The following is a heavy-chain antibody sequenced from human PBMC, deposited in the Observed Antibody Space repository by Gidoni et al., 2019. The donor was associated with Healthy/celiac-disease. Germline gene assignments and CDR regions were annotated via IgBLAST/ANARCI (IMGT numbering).Heavy chain of an antibody. CDR3: AKDNSYYYDSSYFDY. V-gene: IGHV3-23*01. CDR1: GFPFRSYA. D-gene: IGHD3-22*01. J-gene: IGHJ4*02. Sequence: EVQLLESGGGLVQPGGSLRLSCAASGFPFRSYAMSWVRQAPGKGLEWVSAISGSGGSTDYADSVKGRFTISRDNSKNTLYLQMNSLRAEDTAVYYCAKDNSYYYDSSYFDYWGQGTLVTVSS. CDR2: ISGSGGST.